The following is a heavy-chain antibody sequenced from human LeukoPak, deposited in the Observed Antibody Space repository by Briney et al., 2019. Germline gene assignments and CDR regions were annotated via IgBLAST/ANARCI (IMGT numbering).Heavy chain of an antibody. Sequence: PSETLSLTCTVSGGSISSGDYYWSWIRQPPGKGLEWIGYIYYSGSTYYNPSLKSRVTISVDTSKNQFSLKLSSLTAADTAVYYCAREGIVVVIFDYWGQGTLVTVSS. CDR2: IYYSGST. D-gene: IGHD3-22*01. J-gene: IGHJ4*02. CDR3: AREGIVVVIFDY. CDR1: GGSISSGDYY. V-gene: IGHV4-30-4*08.